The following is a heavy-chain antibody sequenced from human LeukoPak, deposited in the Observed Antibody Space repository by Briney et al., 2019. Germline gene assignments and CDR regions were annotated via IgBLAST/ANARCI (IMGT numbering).Heavy chain of an antibody. CDR2: ISAYNGNT. J-gene: IGHJ4*02. CDR3: ARMVRGNGWENDY. D-gene: IGHD3-10*01. CDR1: GGTFSSYA. Sequence: ASVKVSCKASGGTFSSYAISWVRQAPGQGLEWMGWISAYNGNTNYAQKLQGRVTMTTDTSTSTAYMELRSLRSDDTAVYYCARMVRGNGWENDYWGQGTLVTVSS. V-gene: IGHV1-18*01.